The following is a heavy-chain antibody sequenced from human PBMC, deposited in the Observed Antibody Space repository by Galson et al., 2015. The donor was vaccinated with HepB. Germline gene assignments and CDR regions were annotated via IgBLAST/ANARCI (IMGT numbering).Heavy chain of an antibody. CDR3: ARDQGHHLVGATDVFNI. V-gene: IGHV3-30*01. CDR2: ISHDGSSI. Sequence: SLRLSCAASGFTFSHYPMHWVRQAPGKGLEWVAVISHDGSSIKNADSVKVQFTISSDNSKNTLYLQMNSLRPEDTAVYYCARDQGHHLVGATDVFNIWGQGTLVTVSS. J-gene: IGHJ3*02. D-gene: IGHD1-26*01. CDR1: GFTFSHYP.